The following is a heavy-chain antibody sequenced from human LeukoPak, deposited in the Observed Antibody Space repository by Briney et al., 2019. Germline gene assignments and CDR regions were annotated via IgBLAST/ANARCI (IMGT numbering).Heavy chain of an antibody. V-gene: IGHV5-51*01. CDR3: AALRYYYDSSGFPGHFDY. D-gene: IGHD3-22*01. CDR2: IYPGDSDT. CDR1: GYSFTTYW. J-gene: IGHJ4*02. Sequence: KISCKGSGYSFTTYWIGWVRQMPGKGLEWMGIIYPGDSDTTYSPSFQGQVTISADKSISTAYLQWSSLKASDTAMYYCAALRYYYDSSGFPGHFDYWGQGTLVTVSS.